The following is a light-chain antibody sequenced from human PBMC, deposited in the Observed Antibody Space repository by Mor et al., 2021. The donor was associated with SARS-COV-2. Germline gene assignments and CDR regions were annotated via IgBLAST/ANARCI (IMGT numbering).Light chain of an antibody. CDR3: SSYTSTSTV. CDR2: DVS. Sequence: GYNYVSWYKQHPGKAPKLMIYDVSNRPSGVSNRFFGSKSGNTASLTISGLQTEDEADYYCSSYTSTSTVFGT. V-gene: IGLV2-14*03. CDR1: GYNY. J-gene: IGLJ1*01.